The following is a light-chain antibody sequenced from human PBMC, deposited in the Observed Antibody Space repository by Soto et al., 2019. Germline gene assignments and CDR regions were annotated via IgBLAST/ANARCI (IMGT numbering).Light chain of an antibody. J-gene: IGLJ3*02. CDR2: EDT. CDR1: SSDVGSYNL. CDR3: CSCVRANTWV. Sequence: QSALTQPASVSGSPGQSITISCTGTSSDVGSYNLVSWYQHVSWYQQYPGKAPKLIIYEDTKRPSGVSNRFSGSKSGNTAALTISGIQAEDEADYYCCSCVRANTWVFGGGTKLTVL. V-gene: IGLV2-23*01.